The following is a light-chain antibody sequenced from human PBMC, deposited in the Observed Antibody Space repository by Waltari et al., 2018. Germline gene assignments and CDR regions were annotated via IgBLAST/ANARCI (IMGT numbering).Light chain of an antibody. CDR1: SNNVGNQG. CDR2: RNN. Sequence: QAGLTQPPSVSKDLRQTATLTCTGNSNNVGNQGAAWLHQYQGHPPKLLFYRNNNRPSGISARFSASRSGNTASLTITGLQPEDEADYYCSAWDSNLSAWVFGGGTKLTVL. V-gene: IGLV10-54*04. J-gene: IGLJ3*02. CDR3: SAWDSNLSAWV.